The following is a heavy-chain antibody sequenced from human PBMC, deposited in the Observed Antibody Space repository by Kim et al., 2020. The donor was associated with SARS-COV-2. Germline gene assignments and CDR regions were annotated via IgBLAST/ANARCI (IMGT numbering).Heavy chain of an antibody. Sequence: RSSPTVQGQVTIRADKSISTAYLQWSSLKASDTAMYYCARLPGGPAAPFDIWGQGTMVTVSS. V-gene: IGHV5-51*01. D-gene: IGHD2-2*01. CDR3: ARLPGGPAAPFDI. J-gene: IGHJ3*02.